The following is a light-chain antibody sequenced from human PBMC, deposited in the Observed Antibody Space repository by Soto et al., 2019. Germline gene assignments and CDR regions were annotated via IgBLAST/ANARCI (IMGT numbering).Light chain of an antibody. CDR3: QQYGSSRT. Sequence: EIVLTHSPGTLSLSPGERATLSCWASQSVSTSYLAWYQQKPAQAPRLLIYATSSRATGIPDRFTGSGSGTDFTLTISRLEPEDFAVYYCQQYGSSRTFGHGTKVDIK. V-gene: IGKV3-20*01. J-gene: IGKJ1*01. CDR1: QSVSTSY. CDR2: ATS.